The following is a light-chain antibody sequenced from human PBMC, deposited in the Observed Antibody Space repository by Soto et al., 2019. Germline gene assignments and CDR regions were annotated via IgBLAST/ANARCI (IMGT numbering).Light chain of an antibody. CDR1: RSISNY. CDR3: QQSYTAPYT. CDR2: GAY. Sequence: DIQMTQSPSSLSASVGDAVSLTCRASRSISNYLNWYQQKPGRAPKLLISGAYSLQPGVPARFSGSASGTTFTLTITSLRPNDFAIYFCQQSYTAPYTFGPGTKVQIK. J-gene: IGKJ3*01. V-gene: IGKV1-39*01.